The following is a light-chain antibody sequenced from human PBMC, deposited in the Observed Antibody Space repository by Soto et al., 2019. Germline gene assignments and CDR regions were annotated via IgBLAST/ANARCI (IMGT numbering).Light chain of an antibody. V-gene: IGKV3-20*01. CDR3: QQYGRSPYT. CDR1: QSVSSSY. CDR2: DAS. J-gene: IGKJ2*01. Sequence: EIVLTQSPGTLSLSPGERATLSCRASQSVSSSYLAWYQHKPGQAPRLLIYDASSRATGIPDRFSGSGSGKDFTLTISRLEPEDFAVYSCQQYGRSPYTFGQGTNLAI.